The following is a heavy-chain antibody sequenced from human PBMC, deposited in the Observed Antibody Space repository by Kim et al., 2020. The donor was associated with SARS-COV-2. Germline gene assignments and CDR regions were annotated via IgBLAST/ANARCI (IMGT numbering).Heavy chain of an antibody. CDR1: GYTFTGYY. D-gene: IGHD3-22*01. CDR2: INPNSGGT. Sequence: ASVKVSCKASGYTFTGYYMHWVRQAPGQGLEWMGWINPNSGGTNYAQKFHGRVTMTRDTSISTAYMELSRLRSDDTAVYYCARGGYYDSSGYYKATPGIDYWGQGTLVTVSS. CDR3: ARGGYYDSSGYYKATPGIDY. J-gene: IGHJ4*02. V-gene: IGHV1-2*02.